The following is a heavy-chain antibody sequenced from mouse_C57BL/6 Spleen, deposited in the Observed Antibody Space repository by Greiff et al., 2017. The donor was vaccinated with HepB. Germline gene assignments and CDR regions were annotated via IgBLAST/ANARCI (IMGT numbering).Heavy chain of an antibody. D-gene: IGHD1-1*01. J-gene: IGHJ4*01. CDR2: ISSGSSTI. V-gene: IGHV5-17*01. CDR3: AITTVEDAMDY. Sequence: EVQVVESGGGLVKPGGSLKLSCAASGFTFSDYGMHWVRQAPEKGLEWVAYISSGSSTIYYADTVKGRFTISRDNAKNTLFLQMTSLRSEDTAMYYCAITTVEDAMDYWGQGTSVTVSS. CDR1: GFTFSDYG.